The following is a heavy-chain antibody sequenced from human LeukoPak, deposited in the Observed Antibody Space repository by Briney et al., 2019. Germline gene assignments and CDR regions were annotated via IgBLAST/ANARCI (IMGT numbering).Heavy chain of an antibody. CDR3: ARGVYDFWSGYLYYFDY. D-gene: IGHD3-3*01. CDR2: INPSGGST. J-gene: IGHJ4*02. V-gene: IGHV1-46*03. CDR1: GYTFTSYY. Sequence: GASVKVSCKASGYTFTSYYMHWVRQAPGQGLEWMGTINPSGGSTTYAQKFQGRVTMTRDTSTSTVYMELSSLRSEDTAVYYCARGVYDFWSGYLYYFDYWGRGTLVTVSS.